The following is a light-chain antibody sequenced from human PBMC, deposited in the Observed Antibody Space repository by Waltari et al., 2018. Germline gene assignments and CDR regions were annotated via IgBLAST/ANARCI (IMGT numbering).Light chain of an antibody. Sequence: EVVLTQSPGTLSLSPGETATLSCRASQSIGRYLVWYQQKSGQAPRLPIYGASTRATGIPDRFSGSGSGTDFSLTISRLEAEDFAVYYCQNHERLPATFGQGTKVEMK. V-gene: IGKV3-20*01. CDR1: QSIGRY. CDR2: GAS. CDR3: QNHERLPAT. J-gene: IGKJ1*01.